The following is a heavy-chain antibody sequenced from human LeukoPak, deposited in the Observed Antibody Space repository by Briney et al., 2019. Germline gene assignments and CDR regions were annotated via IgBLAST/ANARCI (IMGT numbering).Heavy chain of an antibody. CDR2: IKRCESDK. V-gene: IGHV3-7*01. D-gene: IGHD5-24*01. J-gene: IGHJ3*02. Sequence: SGVPLRLPCGASNFSQKRFGMIGVRQAPGKGLEGGANIKRCESDKNYVHRVKRLFTLSRDNDKNSLYLDMKSLRVEHTAVYHCAREQKKTAMVTRDGFDMWGQGTMVSVSS. CDR3: AREQKKTAMVTRDGFDM. CDR1: NFSQKRFG.